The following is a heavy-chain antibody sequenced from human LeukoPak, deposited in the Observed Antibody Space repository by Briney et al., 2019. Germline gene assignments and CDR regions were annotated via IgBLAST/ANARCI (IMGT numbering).Heavy chain of an antibody. J-gene: IGHJ4*02. D-gene: IGHD3-22*01. V-gene: IGHV4-4*07. CDR2: IYTSGGT. Sequence: SETLSLTCTVSGGSISSYYWSWIRQPAGKGLEWIGRIYTSGGTNYNPSLKSRVTMSVDTSKNQFSLKLSSVTAADTAVYYCARGPTDRKGGTYYYDSSGSTYYFDYWGQGTLVTVSS. CDR1: GGSISSYY. CDR3: ARGPTDRKGGTYYYDSSGSTYYFDY.